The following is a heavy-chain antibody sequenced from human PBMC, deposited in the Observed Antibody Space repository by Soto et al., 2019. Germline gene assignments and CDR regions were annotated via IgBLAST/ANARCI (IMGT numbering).Heavy chain of an antibody. CDR2: IIPIFGTA. V-gene: IGHV1-69*13. J-gene: IGHJ6*02. CDR1: GGTFSSYA. CDR3: AREMPSTAATYFYYGLNV. Sequence: SVKVSCKASGGTFSSYAISWVRQAPGQGLEWMGGIIPIFGTANYAQKFQGRLTITADGSTDTVYMMLTSLKSEDTAVYYCAREMPSTAATYFYYGLNVWGQGTSVTVSS. D-gene: IGHD6-13*01.